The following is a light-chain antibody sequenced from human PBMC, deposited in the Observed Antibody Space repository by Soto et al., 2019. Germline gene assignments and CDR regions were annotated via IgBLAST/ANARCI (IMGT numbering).Light chain of an antibody. V-gene: IGKV1-5*01. CDR3: QQYDSYPFT. J-gene: IGKJ2*01. Sequence: DIPMTQSPSTLSPSVGDRVTITCRASQSISSWLAWYQQQPGKAPYLLIYDASSLESGVPSRFSGTGSGTELTLTISSLQPDDFATYYCQQYDSYPFTFGQGTILEIK. CDR1: QSISSW. CDR2: DAS.